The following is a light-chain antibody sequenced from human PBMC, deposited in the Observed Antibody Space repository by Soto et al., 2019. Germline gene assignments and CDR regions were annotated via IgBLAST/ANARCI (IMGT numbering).Light chain of an antibody. CDR2: GAS. V-gene: IGKV3-20*01. CDR1: QTVNNNY. CDR3: QQHGTSIT. J-gene: IGKJ4*01. Sequence: VVLTQSPGTLSLSPGERATLSCRASQTVNNNYVAWYQQKPGQAPRLLIYGASGRATGIPDRVSGSGSGTEFTLTISRLEPEDFAVYYCQQHGTSITFGGGTKVE.